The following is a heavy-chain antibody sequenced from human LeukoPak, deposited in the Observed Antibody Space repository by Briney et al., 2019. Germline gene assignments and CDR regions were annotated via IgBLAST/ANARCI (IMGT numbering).Heavy chain of an antibody. CDR3: ARHDYVSGWFDP. V-gene: IGHV4-59*08. CDR2: MYYSGST. Sequence: SETLSLTCTVSGXSISRYYWSWIRQPPGKGLEWIGNMYYSGSTNYNPSLKSRFTMSVDTSKNQFSLKLTSVTAADTAVYYCARHDYVSGWFDPWGQGTLVTVSS. J-gene: IGHJ5*02. CDR1: GXSISRYY. D-gene: IGHD3-10*01.